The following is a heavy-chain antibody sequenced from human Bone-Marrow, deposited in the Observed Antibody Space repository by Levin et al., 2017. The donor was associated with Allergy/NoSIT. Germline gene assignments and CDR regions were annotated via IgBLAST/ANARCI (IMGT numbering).Heavy chain of an antibody. CDR3: ARDPEEHTLLRYFDY. D-gene: IGHD3-9*01. CDR1: GFTFSSYA. V-gene: IGHV3-23*01. J-gene: IGHJ4*02. CDR2: IRGSGVGT. Sequence: GESLKISCAASGFTFSSYAMSWVRQAPGKGLEWVSGIRGSGVGTYYADSVKGRFTISRDNSKNTLYLQMNSLRAEDTAVYYCARDPEEHTLLRYFDYWGQGTLVTVSS.